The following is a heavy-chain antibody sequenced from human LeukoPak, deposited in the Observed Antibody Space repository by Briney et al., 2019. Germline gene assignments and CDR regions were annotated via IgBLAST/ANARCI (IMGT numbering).Heavy chain of an antibody. CDR3: AREGELQGVSYFDY. D-gene: IGHD1-7*01. V-gene: IGHV3-30*01. CDR2: ISYDGVNT. J-gene: IGHJ4*02. Sequence: GGSLRLSCAASGFTFSTYTMHWVRQAPGKGPEWVAVISYDGVNTNYADSVKGRFTFSGDNSKNTLYLQMNSLRAEDTAVYYCAREGELQGVSYFDYWGQGTLVTVSS. CDR1: GFTFSTYT.